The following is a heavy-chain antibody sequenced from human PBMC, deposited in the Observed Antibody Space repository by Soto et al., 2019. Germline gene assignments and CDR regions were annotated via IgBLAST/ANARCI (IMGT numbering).Heavy chain of an antibody. J-gene: IGHJ5*02. Sequence: GGSLRLSCAASGFTFSSYGMHWVRQAPGKGLEWVAVIWYDGSNKYYADSMKGRFTISRDNSKNTLYLQMNGLRAEDTAVYYCARDLTAAGTDWFDPWGQGTLDTVSS. D-gene: IGHD6-13*01. V-gene: IGHV3-33*01. CDR1: GFTFSSYG. CDR3: ARDLTAAGTDWFDP. CDR2: IWYDGSNK.